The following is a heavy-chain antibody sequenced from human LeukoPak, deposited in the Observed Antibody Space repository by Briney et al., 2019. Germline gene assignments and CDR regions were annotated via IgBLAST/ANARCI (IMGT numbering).Heavy chain of an antibody. CDR3: ARDPSILAVAGAGVDY. J-gene: IGHJ4*02. CDR1: GFTFSSYA. CDR2: ISYDGSNK. Sequence: PGRSLRLSCAASGFTFSSYAMHWVRQAPGKGLEWVAVISYDGSNKYYADSVKGRFTISRDNSKNTLYLQMNSLRAEDTAVYYCARDPSILAVAGAGVDYWGQGTLVTVSS. D-gene: IGHD6-19*01. V-gene: IGHV3-30-3*01.